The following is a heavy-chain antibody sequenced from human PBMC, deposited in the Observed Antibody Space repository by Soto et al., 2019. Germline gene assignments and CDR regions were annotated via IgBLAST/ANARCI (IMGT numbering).Heavy chain of an antibody. CDR2: IKQDGREE. CDR1: GFTFSSYW. Sequence: EVQLVESGGGLVQPGGSLRLSCVDSGFTFSSYWMSWVRQARVKGLEWVGNIKQDGREENYVDSVKGRFTISRDNAKNSTYLQMNSLRAEDTAVYYCARIAASGRGWDVWGQGTTVVVSS. CDR3: ARIAASGRGWDV. V-gene: IGHV3-7*01. J-gene: IGHJ6*02. D-gene: IGHD6-13*01.